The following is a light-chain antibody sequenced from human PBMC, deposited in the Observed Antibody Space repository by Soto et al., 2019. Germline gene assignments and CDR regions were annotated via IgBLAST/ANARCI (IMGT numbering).Light chain of an antibody. V-gene: IGLV2-23*01. CDR2: EGS. CDR1: SSDVGSYNL. CDR3: CSFARGSTLV. Sequence: QSALTQPASVSGSPGQSITISCTGTSSDVGSYNLVSWYQQHPGNAPKLMIYEGSKRPSGVSNRFFGSKSGNTASLTISGLQAEDAADYYCCSFARGSTLVFGGGTKLTVL. J-gene: IGLJ3*02.